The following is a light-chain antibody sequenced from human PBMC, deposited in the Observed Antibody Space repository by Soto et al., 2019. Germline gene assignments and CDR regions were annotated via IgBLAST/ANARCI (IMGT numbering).Light chain of an antibody. J-gene: IGKJ5*01. CDR2: DAS. CDR3: PHRSCWPPP. Sequence: VLTLSPGALSLSPGERATLSCRASQSVSSYLAWYQQKPGQAPRLLIYDASNRATGIPARFSGSGSGTDFTLTLNSLEPEDCAVYYCPHRSCWPPPFGQGTLLEIK. V-gene: IGKV3-11*01. CDR1: QSVSSY.